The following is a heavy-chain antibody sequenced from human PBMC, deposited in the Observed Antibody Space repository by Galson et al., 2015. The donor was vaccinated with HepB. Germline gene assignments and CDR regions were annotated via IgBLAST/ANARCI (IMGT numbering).Heavy chain of an antibody. Sequence: SLRLSCAASGFTFSSYWMSWVRQAPGKGLEWVANVKQDGSEKYYVDSVKGRFTISRDNAKNSLYLQMNSLRAEDTAVYYCARYNRRLRLFSGNWYFDLWGRGTLVPVSS. CDR3: ARYNRRLRLFSGNWYFDL. V-gene: IGHV3-7*01. CDR1: GFTFSSYW. D-gene: IGHD6-25*01. J-gene: IGHJ2*01. CDR2: VKQDGSEK.